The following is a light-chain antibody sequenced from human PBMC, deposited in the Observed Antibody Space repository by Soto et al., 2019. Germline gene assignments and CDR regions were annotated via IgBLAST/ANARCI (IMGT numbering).Light chain of an antibody. CDR3: QQYYSTPWT. CDR2: WAS. J-gene: IGKJ1*01. V-gene: IGKV4-1*01. CDR1: QSILYSSNNKNY. Sequence: DIVMTQSPDSLAVSLGERATINCKSSQSILYSSNNKNYLGWYQQKQGQPPKLLIYWASTRESGVPARFSGSGSGTDFTLTISSLQAEDVAVYYCQQYYSTPWTFGQGTKVEIK.